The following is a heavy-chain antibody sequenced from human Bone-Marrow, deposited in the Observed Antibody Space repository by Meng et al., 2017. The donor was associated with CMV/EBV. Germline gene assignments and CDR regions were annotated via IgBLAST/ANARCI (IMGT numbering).Heavy chain of an antibody. CDR2: ISAYNGNT. Sequence: VQLAQSGDESKKPGASVKVSCKASGYTFTSYGISWVRQAPGQGLEWMGWISAYNGNTNYAQKLQGRVTMTTDTSTSTAYMELRGLRSDDTAVYYCARDHLYGYYFDYWGQGTLVTVSS. J-gene: IGHJ4*02. CDR3: ARDHLYGYYFDY. V-gene: IGHV1-18*01. CDR1: GYTFTSYG. D-gene: IGHD5-18*01.